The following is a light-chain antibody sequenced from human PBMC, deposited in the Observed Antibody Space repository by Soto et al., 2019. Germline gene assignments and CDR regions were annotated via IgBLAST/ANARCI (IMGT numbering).Light chain of an antibody. J-gene: IGKJ1*01. Sequence: EIVLTQSPGALSLSPGEKATLSCGASQSVSSSYLAWYQQKPGQAPRLLIYVASTRATGIPDRFSGSGSGTGFTLTISRLEPEDFAVYYCQQYGSSPRTFGQGTKVEIK. CDR1: QSVSSSY. V-gene: IGKV3-20*01. CDR2: VAS. CDR3: QQYGSSPRT.